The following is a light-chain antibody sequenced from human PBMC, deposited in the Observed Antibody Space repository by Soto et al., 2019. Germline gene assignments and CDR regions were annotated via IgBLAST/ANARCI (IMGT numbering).Light chain of an antibody. J-gene: IGKJ1*01. Sequence: EILLTQSPGTLSLSPGERATLSCRASQSVSSSYLAWYQQKPGQAPRLLIYGASSRATGIPDRFSGSGSGTDFTLTISRLEPEDFAVYYYQQYDNSPVTFGQGTKVEI. CDR2: GAS. CDR3: QQYDNSPVT. V-gene: IGKV3-20*01. CDR1: QSVSSSY.